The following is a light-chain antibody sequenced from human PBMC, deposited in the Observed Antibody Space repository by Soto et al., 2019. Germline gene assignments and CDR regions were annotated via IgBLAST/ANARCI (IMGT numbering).Light chain of an antibody. Sequence: DILMTQSPSSRSASAGDRVTITCRASQGMKNNLAWYQQKPGKVPKLLMFAASTLQSGVPYRFSGSGCGTDFTLTISSLQPEDVATYYCKKYNSAPFTFGPGTKVDIK. J-gene: IGKJ3*01. CDR2: AAS. CDR3: KKYNSAPFT. V-gene: IGKV1-27*01. CDR1: QGMKNN.